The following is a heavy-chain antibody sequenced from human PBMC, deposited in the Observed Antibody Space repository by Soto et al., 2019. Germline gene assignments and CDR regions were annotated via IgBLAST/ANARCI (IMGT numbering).Heavy chain of an antibody. CDR1: GGTFSSHA. Sequence: QVQLVQSGAEVKKPRSSVKVSCKASGGTFSSHAITWVRQAPGQGLEWMGGIIPIFGTANYAQKFQGRVTITADESTSTGYLELSSLRAEETAVYYCARDPRGAGRNLYHGMDVWGQGTTVTVAS. CDR2: IIPIFGTA. CDR3: ARDPRGAGRNLYHGMDV. V-gene: IGHV1-69*01. J-gene: IGHJ6*02.